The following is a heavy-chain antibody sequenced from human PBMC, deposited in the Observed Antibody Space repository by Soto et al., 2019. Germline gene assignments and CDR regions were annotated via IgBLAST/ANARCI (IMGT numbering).Heavy chain of an antibody. CDR3: ARELSITMVRGVIITPHYYYGMDV. Sequence: ASVKVSCKASGYTFTSYGISWVRQAPGQGLEWMGWISAYNGNTNYAQKLQGRVTMTTDTSTSTAYMELRSLRSDDTAVYYCARELSITMVRGVIITPHYYYGMDVWGQGTTVTVAS. CDR1: GYTFTSYG. V-gene: IGHV1-18*01. CDR2: ISAYNGNT. D-gene: IGHD3-10*01. J-gene: IGHJ6*02.